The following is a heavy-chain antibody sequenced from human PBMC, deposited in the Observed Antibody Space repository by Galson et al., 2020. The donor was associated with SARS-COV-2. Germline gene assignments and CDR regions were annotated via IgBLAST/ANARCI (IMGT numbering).Heavy chain of an antibody. Sequence: SQASETLSLTCAVYGGSFSGYYWSWIRQPPGKGLEWIGEINHSGSTNYNPSLKSRVTISVDTSKNQFSLKMRTVTAADTALYYCARGTRDIKMILVVMTSVSGYFDHWGQGTLVTVSS. D-gene: IGHD3-22*01. CDR1: GGSFSGYY. V-gene: IGHV4-34*01. CDR2: INHSGST. CDR3: ARGTRDIKMILVVMTSVSGYFDH. J-gene: IGHJ4*03.